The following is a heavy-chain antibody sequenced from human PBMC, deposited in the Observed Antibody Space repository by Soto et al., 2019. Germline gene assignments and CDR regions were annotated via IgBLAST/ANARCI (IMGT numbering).Heavy chain of an antibody. D-gene: IGHD6-25*01. J-gene: IGHJ4*02. V-gene: IGHV3-21*01. CDR2: ISSSSSYI. CDR3: ARVGGYNRKPFDY. CDR1: GFTFSSFS. Sequence: GGSLRLSCAASGFTFSSFSMNWVRQAPGKGLEWVSSISSSSSYIYYADSVRGRFTISRDNAKNSLYLQMNSLRAEDTAVYYCARVGGYNRKPFDYWGQGTLVTVSS.